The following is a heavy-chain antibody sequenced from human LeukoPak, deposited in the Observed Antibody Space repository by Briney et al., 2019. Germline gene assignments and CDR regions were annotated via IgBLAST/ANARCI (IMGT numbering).Heavy chain of an antibody. CDR3: AKQSPTYCGGDCYFDS. V-gene: IGHV3-20*04. CDR1: GFTFDDYG. CDR2: INWNGGST. Sequence: GGSLRLSCAASGFTFDDYGMSWVRQAPGKGLEWVSGINWNGGSTAYADSVKGRFTISRDNSKNTMYLQMNSLRAEDTALYFCAKQSPTYCGGDCYFDSWGQGTLVTVSS. J-gene: IGHJ4*02. D-gene: IGHD2-21*02.